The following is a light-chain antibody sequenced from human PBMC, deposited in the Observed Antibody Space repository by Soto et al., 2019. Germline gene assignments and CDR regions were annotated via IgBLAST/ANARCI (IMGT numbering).Light chain of an antibody. CDR1: DIASKS. J-gene: IGLJ1*01. V-gene: IGLV3-21*02. CDR3: QVWDSSSDHYV. CDR2: DDN. Sequence: SYELTQPPSVSVAPGQTARISCGGNDIASKSVHWSQQKPGQAPVLVVYDDNDRPSGIPERLSGSNSGDTATLTISRVEAGDEVDYYCQVWDSSSDHYVFGSGTKVTV.